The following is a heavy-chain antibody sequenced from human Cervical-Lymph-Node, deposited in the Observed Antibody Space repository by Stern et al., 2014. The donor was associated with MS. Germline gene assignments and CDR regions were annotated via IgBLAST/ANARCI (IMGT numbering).Heavy chain of an antibody. CDR1: GFSFSTYA. V-gene: IGHV3-30*18. Sequence: QLVESGGGVVQPGRSLRLSCEASGFSFSTYAMHWVRQAPGKGLEWVALISYDGTNTYYADSVKGRFTISRDNSKNTLYLQMNSLRSDDTALYYCAKDKRSGNYPLGAMDVWGQGTTVTVSS. CDR2: ISYDGTNT. J-gene: IGHJ6*02. CDR3: AKDKRSGNYPLGAMDV. D-gene: IGHD1-26*01.